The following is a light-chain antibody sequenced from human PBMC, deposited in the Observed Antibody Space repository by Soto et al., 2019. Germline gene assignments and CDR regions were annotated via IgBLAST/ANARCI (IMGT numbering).Light chain of an antibody. CDR1: QTVIINY. V-gene: IGKV3-20*01. J-gene: IGKJ1*01. CDR3: QQYGRSSWT. Sequence: EIILTQSPDTLSLSPGERATLSCRASQTVIINYLAWYQQKPGQAPRLLIYGASIRATGIPDRFSGSGSGTDFTLTISRLEPEDFAVYYCQQYGRSSWTFGQGTKVDIK. CDR2: GAS.